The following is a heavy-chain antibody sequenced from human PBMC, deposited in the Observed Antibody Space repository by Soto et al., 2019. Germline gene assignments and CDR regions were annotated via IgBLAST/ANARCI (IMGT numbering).Heavy chain of an antibody. CDR2: IRSKANSYAT. V-gene: IGHV3-73*01. Sequence: GGSLRLSCAASGFTFSGSAMHWVRQASGKGLEWVGRIRSKANSYATAYAASVKGRFTISRDDSKNTAYLQMNSLKTEDTAVYYCTRHDTGVGATRDYWGQGTLVTVSS. D-gene: IGHD1-26*01. CDR3: TRHDTGVGATRDY. CDR1: GFTFSGSA. J-gene: IGHJ4*02.